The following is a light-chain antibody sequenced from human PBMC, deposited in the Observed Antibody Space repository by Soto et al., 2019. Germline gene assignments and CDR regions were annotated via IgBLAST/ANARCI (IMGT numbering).Light chain of an antibody. CDR2: VAY. CDR1: QDISNY. J-gene: IGKJ1*01. V-gene: IGKV1-9*01. Sequence: IQLTQSPSSLSASVGDRVTITCRASQDISNYLAWYQQKPGKAPRLLIYVAYTLQAGVPSRFSGSGSGTDFTLTISSLQPEDFGTYYCQHLDGHPRTFGQGTKVEIK. CDR3: QHLDGHPRT.